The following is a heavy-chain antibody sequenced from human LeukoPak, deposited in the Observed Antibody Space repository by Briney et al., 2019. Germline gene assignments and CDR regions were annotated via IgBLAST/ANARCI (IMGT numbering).Heavy chain of an antibody. CDR3: ARNRMYYDMDV. CDR2: IYYSGST. V-gene: IGHV4-30-4*08. CDR1: GGSISSVDYS. J-gene: IGHJ6*03. Sequence: PSETLSLTCTVSGGSISSVDYSWSWVRQPPGKGLEWVGYIYYSGSTYYNPSLKSRVTISLDTSKNQFSLKLSSVTAADTAMYYCARNRMYYDMDVWGKGTTVTVSS. D-gene: IGHD1-14*01.